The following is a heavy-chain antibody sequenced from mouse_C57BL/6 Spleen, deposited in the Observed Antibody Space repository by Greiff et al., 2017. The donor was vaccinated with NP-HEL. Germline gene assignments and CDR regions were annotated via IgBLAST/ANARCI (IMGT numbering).Heavy chain of an antibody. Sequence: EVQLVESGGGLVKPGGSLKLSCAASGFTFSSYAMSWVRQTPEKRLEWVATISDGGSYTYYPDNVKGRFTISRDNAKNNLYLQMSHLKSEDTAMYYCARDEGITTVVAYWYFDVWGTGTTVTVSS. D-gene: IGHD1-1*01. V-gene: IGHV5-4*01. CDR1: GFTFSSYA. J-gene: IGHJ1*03. CDR3: ARDEGITTVVAYWYFDV. CDR2: ISDGGSYT.